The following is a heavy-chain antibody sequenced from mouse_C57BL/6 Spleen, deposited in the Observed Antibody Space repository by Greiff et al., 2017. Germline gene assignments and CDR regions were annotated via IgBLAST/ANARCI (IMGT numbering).Heavy chain of an antibody. CDR2: ISDGGSYT. V-gene: IGHV5-4*03. J-gene: IGHJ4*01. D-gene: IGHD2-5*01. CDR1: GFTFSSYA. Sequence: EVKVIESGGGLVKPGGSLKLSCAASGFTFSSYAMSWVRQTPEKRLEWVATISDGGSYTYYPDNVKGRFTISRDNAKNNLYLQMSHLKSEDTAMYYCARGSSNYDGYAMDYWGQGTSVTVSS. CDR3: ARGSSNYDGYAMDY.